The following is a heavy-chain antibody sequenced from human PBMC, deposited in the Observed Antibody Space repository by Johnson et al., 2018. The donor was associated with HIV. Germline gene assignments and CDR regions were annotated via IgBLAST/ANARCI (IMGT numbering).Heavy chain of an antibody. V-gene: IGHV3-30*02. D-gene: IGHD1-26*01. CDR3: ARTYSGSNRDAFDI. J-gene: IGHJ3*02. CDR2: IRYDGSNK. Sequence: QVQLVESGGGVVQPGGSLRLSCATSGFTFSNYAMHWVRQAPGKGLEWVAYIRYDGSNKYYADSVKGRFTISRDNSKNTLYLQMNSLRAEDTAVYYCARTYSGSNRDAFDIWGQGTMVTVSS. CDR1: GFTFSNYA.